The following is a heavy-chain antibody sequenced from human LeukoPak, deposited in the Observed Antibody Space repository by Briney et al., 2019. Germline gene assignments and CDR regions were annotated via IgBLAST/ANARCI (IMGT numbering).Heavy chain of an antibody. CDR2: IKQDGNEK. D-gene: IGHD3-3*02. Sequence: GGSLRLSCAASGFTFSSYWMSWVRQAPGKGLEWVASIKQDGNEKYYVDSVKGRFTISRDNARNSLYLQMSSLRADDTAVYYCARDGAFRIYDYWGQGTLVTVSS. CDR1: GFTFSSYW. V-gene: IGHV3-7*01. J-gene: IGHJ4*02. CDR3: ARDGAFRIYDY.